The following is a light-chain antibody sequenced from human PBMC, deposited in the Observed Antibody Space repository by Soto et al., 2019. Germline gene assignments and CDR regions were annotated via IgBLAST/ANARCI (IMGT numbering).Light chain of an antibody. Sequence: EIVLTQSPATLSLSPGERATLSCRASQSVSSYLAWYQQKPGQAPRLLIYDASNRATSIPARFSGSGSGTDFTLTISSLEPEDFAVYYCQQRSNWPGYTFGQGTKLEIK. CDR2: DAS. V-gene: IGKV3-11*01. J-gene: IGKJ2*01. CDR3: QQRSNWPGYT. CDR1: QSVSSY.